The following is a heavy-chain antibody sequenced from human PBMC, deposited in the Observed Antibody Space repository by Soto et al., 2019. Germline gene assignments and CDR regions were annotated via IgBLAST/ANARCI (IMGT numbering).Heavy chain of an antibody. J-gene: IGHJ4*02. CDR2: IHYTGCS. CDR1: GYSVTSHY. D-gene: IGHD3-3*01. CDR3: ARATTFYLFEY. V-gene: IGHV4-59*02. Sequence: PSETLSLTCSFSGYSVTSHYLTWIRQPPEKGLEWIGEIHYTGCSHYNPSLKSRVTISVDTSRNQFSLKLSSVTAADTAVYYCARATTFYLFEYWGQGLLVTVSS.